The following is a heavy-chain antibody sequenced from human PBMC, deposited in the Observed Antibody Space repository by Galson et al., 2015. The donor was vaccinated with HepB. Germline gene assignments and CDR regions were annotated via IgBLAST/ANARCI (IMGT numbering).Heavy chain of an antibody. CDR3: ARHVVVPHYYDSSGYWDAFDI. CDR1: GYSFTSYW. CDR2: IYPGDSDT. Sequence: QSGAEVKKPGESLKISCKGSGYSFTSYWIGWVRQMPGKGLEWMGIIYPGDSDTRYSPSFQGQVTISADKSISTAYLQWSSLKASDTAMYYCARHVVVPHYYDSSGYWDAFDIWGQGTMVTVSS. J-gene: IGHJ3*02. D-gene: IGHD3-22*01. V-gene: IGHV5-51*01.